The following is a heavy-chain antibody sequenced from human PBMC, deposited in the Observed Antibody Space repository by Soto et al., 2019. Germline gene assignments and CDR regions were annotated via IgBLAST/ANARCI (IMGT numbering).Heavy chain of an antibody. CDR1: GYTFTSYG. CDR3: ARGRDYGDYSNWFDP. D-gene: IGHD4-17*01. CDR2: ISAYNGNT. J-gene: IGHJ5*02. Sequence: QVQLVQSGAEVKKPGASVKVSCKASGYTFTSYGISWVRQAPGQGLEWMGWISAYNGNTNYAQKLQGRVTMTTDTSTSTAYMERRSVRSDDAAVYYCARGRDYGDYSNWFDPWGQGTLVTVSS. V-gene: IGHV1-18*01.